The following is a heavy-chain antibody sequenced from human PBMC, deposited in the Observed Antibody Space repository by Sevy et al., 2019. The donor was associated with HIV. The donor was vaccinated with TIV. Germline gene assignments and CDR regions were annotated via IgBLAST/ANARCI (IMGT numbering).Heavy chain of an antibody. D-gene: IGHD5-18*01. J-gene: IGHJ6*02. CDR3: ARSAYFGAMVTHDYYYGMDV. CDR2: ISSSSSYI. V-gene: IGHV3-21*01. CDR1: GFTFSSYS. Sequence: GGSLRLSCAASGFTFSSYSMNWVRQAPGKGLEWVSSISSSSSYIYYADSVKGRFTISRDNAKNSLYLQMNSLRAEDTAVYYCARSAYFGAMVTHDYYYGMDVWGQGTTVTVSS.